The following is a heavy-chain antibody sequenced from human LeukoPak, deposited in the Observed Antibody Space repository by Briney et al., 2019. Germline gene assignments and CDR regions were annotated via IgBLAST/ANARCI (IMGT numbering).Heavy chain of an antibody. CDR2: IYYSGST. Sequence: SETLSLTCTVSGGSISSYYWSWIRQPPGKGLEWIGYIYYSGSTNYNPSLKSRVTISVDTSKNQFSLKLSSVTAADTAVYYCARRERDGYTGDAFDIWGQGTMVTVSS. J-gene: IGHJ3*02. CDR1: GGSISSYY. D-gene: IGHD5-24*01. V-gene: IGHV4-59*08. CDR3: ARRERDGYTGDAFDI.